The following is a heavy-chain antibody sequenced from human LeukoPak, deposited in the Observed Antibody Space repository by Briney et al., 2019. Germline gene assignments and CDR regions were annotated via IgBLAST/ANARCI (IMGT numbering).Heavy chain of an antibody. V-gene: IGHV7-4-1*02. CDR1: GYTFTSYA. Sequence: ASVKVSCKASGYTFTSYAMNWVRQAPGQGLEWMGWINTNTGNPTYAQGFTGRFVFSLDTSVSTAYLQISSLKAEDTAVYYCARITNYDSSGYSAAYYYGMDVWGQGTTVTVSS. CDR2: INTNTGNP. CDR3: ARITNYDSSGYSAAYYYGMDV. D-gene: IGHD3-22*01. J-gene: IGHJ6*02.